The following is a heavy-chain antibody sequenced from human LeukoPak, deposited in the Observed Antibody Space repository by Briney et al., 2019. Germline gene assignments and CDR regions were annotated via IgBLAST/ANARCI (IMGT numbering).Heavy chain of an antibody. J-gene: IGHJ5*02. V-gene: IGHV4-59*01. D-gene: IGHD2-21*01. Sequence: PSETLSLTCTVSGGSISSYYWSWIRQPPGKGLEWIGYIYYSGSTNYNPSLKSRVTISVDTSKNQFSLKLSSVTAADTAVYYCARNQYSGDWFDPWGQGTLVTVSS. CDR2: IYYSGST. CDR3: ARNQYSGDWFDP. CDR1: GGSISSYY.